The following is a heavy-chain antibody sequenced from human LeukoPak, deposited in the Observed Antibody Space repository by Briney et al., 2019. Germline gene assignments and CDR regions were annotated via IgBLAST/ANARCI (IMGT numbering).Heavy chain of an antibody. CDR2: INPGGGST. Sequence: ASVKVSCKASGHTFTSHYMHWVRQAPGQGLEWMGVINPGGGSTSYAQKFQGRVTITADESTSTAYMELSSLRSEDTAVYYCARQPDNGYSSSWYRDGNYYYYMDVWGKGTTVTISS. D-gene: IGHD6-13*01. V-gene: IGHV1-46*01. CDR1: GHTFTSHY. J-gene: IGHJ6*03. CDR3: ARQPDNGYSSSWYRDGNYYYYMDV.